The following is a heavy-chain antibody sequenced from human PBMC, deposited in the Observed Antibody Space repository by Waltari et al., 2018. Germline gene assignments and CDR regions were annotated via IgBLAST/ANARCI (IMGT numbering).Heavy chain of an antibody. V-gene: IGHV4-39*07. Sequence: QVQLQESGPGLVKSSETLSLTCTVSGGSIGRNTFYWAWIRQPPGQRMEWMASINYSGSTSYMPSLKSRVTIAVDTSRNQLSLRLTSVTAADTAVYFCVREWSSSSSWFDPWGQGTLVTVSS. D-gene: IGHD6-6*01. CDR3: VREWSSSSSWFDP. CDR1: GGSIGRNTFY. CDR2: INYSGST. J-gene: IGHJ5*02.